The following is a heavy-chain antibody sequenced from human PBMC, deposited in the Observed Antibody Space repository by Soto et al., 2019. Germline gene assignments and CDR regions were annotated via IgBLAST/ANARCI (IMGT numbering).Heavy chain of an antibody. Sequence: ASVKVSCKASGYTFTNYAMHWVRQAPGQRLEWMGWINTGKGNTKYSQKFRGRVTITRDTSASTAYMELSSLRSEDTAMYYCARAGDDCSAANCYVIDYWGQGTLVTVSS. CDR1: GYTFTNYA. J-gene: IGHJ4*02. CDR3: ARAGDDCSAANCYVIDY. CDR2: INTGKGNT. D-gene: IGHD2-2*01. V-gene: IGHV1-3*04.